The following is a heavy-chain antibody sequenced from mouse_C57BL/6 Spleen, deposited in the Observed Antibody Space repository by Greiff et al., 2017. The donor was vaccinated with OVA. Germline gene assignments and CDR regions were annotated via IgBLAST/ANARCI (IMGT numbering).Heavy chain of an antibody. D-gene: IGHD2-2*01. V-gene: IGHV1-64*01. J-gene: IGHJ2*01. CDR1: GYTFTSYW. CDR3: AGYPVTYYFDY. CDR2: IHPNSGST. Sequence: QVHVKQPGAELVKPGASVKLSCKASGYTFTSYWMHWVKQRPGQGLEWIGMIHPNSGSTNYNEKFKSKATLTVDKSSSTAYMQLSSLTSKDSAVYYCAGYPVTYYFDYWGQGTTLTVSS.